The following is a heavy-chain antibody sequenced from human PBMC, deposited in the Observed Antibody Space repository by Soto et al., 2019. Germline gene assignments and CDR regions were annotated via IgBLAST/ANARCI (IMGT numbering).Heavy chain of an antibody. CDR1: GFTFSSYW. CDR2: INSDGSST. CDR3: SRVQSSVTGLRGPMSYFDY. J-gene: IGHJ4*02. D-gene: IGHD4-4*01. V-gene: IGHV3-74*01. Sequence: EVQLVESGGGLVQPGGSLRLSCAASGFTFSSYWMHWVRQAPGKGLVWVSRINSDGSSTSYADSVKGRFTISRDNAKKPLYLQMNSLRAEDTAVYYCSRVQSSVTGLRGPMSYFDYWGQGTLVTVSS.